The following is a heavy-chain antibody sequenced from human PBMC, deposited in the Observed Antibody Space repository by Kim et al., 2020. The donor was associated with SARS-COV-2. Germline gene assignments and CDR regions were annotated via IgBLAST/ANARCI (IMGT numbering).Heavy chain of an antibody. J-gene: IGHJ4*02. Sequence: SETLSLTCAVYGGSFSGYYWTWIRQPPGKGLEWIGDIDHSGSANYHPSLKSRVTISADTPNNQFSLKMNSVTAADTAIYYCARYDFWSRGTLVTVSS. CDR2: IDHSGSA. CDR1: GGSFSGYY. CDR3: ARYDF. V-gene: IGHV4-34*01. D-gene: IGHD3-3*01.